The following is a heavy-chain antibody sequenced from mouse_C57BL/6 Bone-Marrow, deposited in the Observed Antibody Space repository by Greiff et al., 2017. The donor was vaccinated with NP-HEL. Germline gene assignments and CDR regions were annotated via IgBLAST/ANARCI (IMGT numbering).Heavy chain of an antibody. J-gene: IGHJ2*01. CDR2: INPNNGGT. CDR3: ARFLYGKEGYYFDY. V-gene: IGHV1-22*01. Sequence: EVQLQQSGPELVKMSCKASGYTFTDYNMHWVKQNHGKSLEWIGYINPNNGGTSYNQKFKGKATLTVNKSSSTAYMELRSLTSEDSAVYYCARFLYGKEGYYFDYWGQGTTLTVSS. CDR1: GYTFTDYN. D-gene: IGHD2-1*01.